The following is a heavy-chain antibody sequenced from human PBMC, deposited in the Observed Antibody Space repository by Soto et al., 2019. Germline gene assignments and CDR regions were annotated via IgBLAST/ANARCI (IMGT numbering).Heavy chain of an antibody. J-gene: IGHJ4*02. CDR2: IYHSGIT. CDR1: GGSVTSYY. V-gene: IGHV4-59*02. D-gene: IGHD3-16*01. CDR3: AREDHIGGYYFDY. Sequence: PSETLSLPGTVSGGSVTSYYWSWIRQPPGKGLEWIGDIYHSGITKYNPSLKRRITISVDTSKNQFSLKLSSVTAADTAVYYCAREDHIGGYYFDYWGQGTLVTVS.